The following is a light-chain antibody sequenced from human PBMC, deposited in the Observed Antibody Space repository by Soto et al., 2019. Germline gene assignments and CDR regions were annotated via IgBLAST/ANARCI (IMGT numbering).Light chain of an antibody. CDR1: QSLLQTNGYTY. V-gene: IGKV2-28*01. CDR3: MQSLQTPPWT. CDR2: LTS. J-gene: IGKJ1*01. Sequence: DIVMTQSPLSLPVTPGEPASISCRSSQSLLQTNGYTYLDWYLQKPGQSPQLLIYLTSIRASGVPDRFSGSCSGTEFTLKISKVEAEDVGVYYCMQSLQTPPWTFGPGTKVDIK.